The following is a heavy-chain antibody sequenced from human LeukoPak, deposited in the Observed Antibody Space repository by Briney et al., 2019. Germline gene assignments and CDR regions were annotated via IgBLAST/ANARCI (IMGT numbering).Heavy chain of an antibody. J-gene: IGHJ4*02. D-gene: IGHD4-17*01. V-gene: IGHV1-46*01. CDR1: GGTFSSYA. Sequence: GASVKVSCKASGGTFSSYAISWVRQAPGQGLEWMGIINPSGGSTSYAQKFQGRVTMTRDTSTSTVYMELSSLRSEDTAVYYCARVRKDYGDYEDPPLFDYWGQGTLVTVSS. CDR2: INPSGGST. CDR3: ARVRKDYGDYEDPPLFDY.